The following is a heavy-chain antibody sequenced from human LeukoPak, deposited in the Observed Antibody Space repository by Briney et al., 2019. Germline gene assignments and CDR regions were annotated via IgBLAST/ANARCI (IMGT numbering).Heavy chain of an antibody. V-gene: IGHV3-23*01. CDR1: GFTFSSYA. J-gene: IGHJ6*03. CDR2: ISGSGGST. Sequence: PGGSLRLSCAASGFTFSSYAMSWVRQAPGKGLEWVSAISGSGGSTYYADSVKGRFTISRDNSKNTLYLQMNSLKTEDTAVYYCTRRGFHYESYYMDVWGKGTTVTISS. D-gene: IGHD3-22*01. CDR3: TRRGFHYESYYMDV.